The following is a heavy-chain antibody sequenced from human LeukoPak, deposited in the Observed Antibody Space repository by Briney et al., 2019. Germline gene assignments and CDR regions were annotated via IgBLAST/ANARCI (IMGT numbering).Heavy chain of an antibody. Sequence: GASLQISCKGSGYSFSTYWIGWVCQLPGKGLEWVAIIYPGDSDTRYYRSFQGQVSISADRSISTAYLQWGSLKASDTAMYYCARLDSYGYGYVDYWGQGTLVTVSS. CDR2: IYPGDSDT. CDR3: ARLDSYGYGYVDY. J-gene: IGHJ4*02. D-gene: IGHD5-18*01. V-gene: IGHV5-51*01. CDR1: GYSFSTYW.